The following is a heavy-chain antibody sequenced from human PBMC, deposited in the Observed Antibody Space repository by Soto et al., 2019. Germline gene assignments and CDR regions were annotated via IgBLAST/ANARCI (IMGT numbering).Heavy chain of an antibody. D-gene: IGHD2-2*01. Sequence: PGGSLRLSCAASGFTFSTYAMSWVRQAPGKGLEWVSAIGGSAESAYYGDSVKGRFTISRDNSKNTVYLQMNSLRAEDTAVYYCAVHCSTSSCSYWGQGT. J-gene: IGHJ4*02. CDR1: GFTFSTYA. CDR3: AVHCSTSSCSY. CDR2: IGGSAESA. V-gene: IGHV3-23*01.